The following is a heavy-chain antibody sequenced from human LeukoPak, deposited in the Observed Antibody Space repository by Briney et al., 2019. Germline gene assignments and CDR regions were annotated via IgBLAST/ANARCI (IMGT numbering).Heavy chain of an antibody. CDR1: GFTFSSYG. V-gene: IGHV3-33*01. CDR3: ARDPWVYDILTGYGSQDAFDI. J-gene: IGHJ3*02. CDR2: IWYDGSNK. Sequence: GGSLRLSCAASGFTFSSYGMHWIRQAPGKGLEWVAVIWYDGSNKYYADSVKGRFTISRDNSKNTLYLQMNSLRAEDTAVYYCARDPWVYDILTGYGSQDAFDIWGQGTMVTVSS. D-gene: IGHD3-9*01.